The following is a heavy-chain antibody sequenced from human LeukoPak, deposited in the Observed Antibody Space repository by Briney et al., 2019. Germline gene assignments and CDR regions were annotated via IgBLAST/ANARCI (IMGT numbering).Heavy chain of an antibody. Sequence: PSGTLSLTCTVSGGSMRNYYWNWIRQPPGKGLEWIGYVFYSGGTLYNPSLKSRVAISVDTSKTQFSLKLTSVTAADTAVYYCARHITVSYDAFNLWGRGTMVTVSS. J-gene: IGHJ3*01. CDR3: ARHITVSYDAFNL. V-gene: IGHV4-59*08. CDR2: VFYSGGT. D-gene: IGHD6-19*01. CDR1: GGSMRNYY.